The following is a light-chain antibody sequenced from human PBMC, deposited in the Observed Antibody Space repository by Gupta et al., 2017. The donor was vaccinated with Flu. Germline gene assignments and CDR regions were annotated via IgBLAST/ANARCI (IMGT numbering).Light chain of an antibody. CDR2: GDN. J-gene: IGLJ3*02. Sequence: VLTHPPSPSGTPGQRVTVSCSGRTSNIGHNAVNWYQQIPGTAPKLLIYGDNRRPSGVPDRFSGSKSGTSASLAISGLQSEDEADYYCSVWDDSLNGPAFGGGTKLTVL. CDR3: SVWDDSLNGPA. V-gene: IGLV1-44*01. CDR1: TSNIGHNA.